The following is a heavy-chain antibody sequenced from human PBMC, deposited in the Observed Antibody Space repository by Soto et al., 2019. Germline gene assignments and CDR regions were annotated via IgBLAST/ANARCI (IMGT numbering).Heavy chain of an antibody. CDR1: GFTFSSYD. CDR2: IGTAGDT. J-gene: IGHJ3*02. Sequence: EVQLVESGGGLVQPGGSLRLSCAASGFTFSSYDMHWVRQATGKGLEWVSAIGTAGDTYYPGSVKGRFTISRENAKNSLYLQMNRLRAGDTAVYYCARGGGYCSGGSCYSDAFDIWGQGTMVTVSS. CDR3: ARGGGYCSGGSCYSDAFDI. D-gene: IGHD2-15*01. V-gene: IGHV3-13*01.